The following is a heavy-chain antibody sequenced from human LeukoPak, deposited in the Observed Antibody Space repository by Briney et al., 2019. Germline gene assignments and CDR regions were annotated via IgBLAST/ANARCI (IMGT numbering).Heavy chain of an antibody. CDR3: ARGPDDAFDL. CDR2: IYSSGST. CDR1: GGSISNYY. V-gene: IGHV4-4*07. J-gene: IGHJ3*01. Sequence: PSETLSLTCTVSGGSISNYYWSWIRRPAGKGLEWIGRIYSSGSTSYNPSLKSRVTMSVDTSKEQLSLKLSSVTTADTAVYYCARGPDDAFDLWGQGTMVTVSS.